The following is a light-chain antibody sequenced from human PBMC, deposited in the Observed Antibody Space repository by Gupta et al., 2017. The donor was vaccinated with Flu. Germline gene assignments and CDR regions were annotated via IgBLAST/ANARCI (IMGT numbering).Light chain of an antibody. Sequence: DIQMTQSPSSLSASVGDRVTITCRASQNIVNYLKWYQQKPGNAPKLLIYAASRMQSGVPSRFSGNGSGTDFTLTSSSLQPEDSASYYCQQSYSTPWTFGQGTKVEIK. CDR2: AAS. V-gene: IGKV1-39*01. CDR1: QNIVNY. J-gene: IGKJ1*01. CDR3: QQSYSTPWT.